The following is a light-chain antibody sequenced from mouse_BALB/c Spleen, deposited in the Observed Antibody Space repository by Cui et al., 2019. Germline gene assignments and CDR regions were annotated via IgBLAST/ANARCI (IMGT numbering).Light chain of an antibody. Sequence: NIVMTQSPKSMSMSVGERVTLSCKASENVGTYVSWYQQKPEQSPKLLIYGASNRYTGVPDRFTGSGSATDFTLTISSVQAVDLADYHCGQSYSYPLTFGAGTKLELK. J-gene: IGKJ5*01. V-gene: IGKV6-20*01. CDR2: GAS. CDR1: ENVGTY. CDR3: GQSYSYPLT.